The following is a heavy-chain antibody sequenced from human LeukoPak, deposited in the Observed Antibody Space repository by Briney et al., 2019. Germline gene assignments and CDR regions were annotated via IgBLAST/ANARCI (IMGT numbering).Heavy chain of an antibody. CDR2: MNPNSGNT. Sequence: ASVKVSCKASGYTFTSYDINWVRQATGQGLEWMGWMNPNSGNTGYAQKFQGRVTMTRNTSISTAYMELSSLRSDDTAVYYCARVGITMVRGVKHYYYYYMDVWGKGTTVTVSS. V-gene: IGHV1-8*01. CDR1: GYTFTSYD. D-gene: IGHD3-10*01. CDR3: ARVGITMVRGVKHYYYYYMDV. J-gene: IGHJ6*03.